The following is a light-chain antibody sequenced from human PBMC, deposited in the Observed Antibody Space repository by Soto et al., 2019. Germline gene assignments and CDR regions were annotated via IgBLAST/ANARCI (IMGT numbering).Light chain of an antibody. CDR3: SSYTSRSNYV. V-gene: IGLV2-14*01. Sequence: QSVLTQPASVSGSPGQSITISCTGTSSDVGGYNYVSWYQHHPGKAPKLMIYEVSNRPSGVSNRFSGSKSGNTASLTISGLQAEDEADYYCSSYTSRSNYVFGTGTKVTV. CDR2: EVS. CDR1: SSDVGGYNY. J-gene: IGLJ1*01.